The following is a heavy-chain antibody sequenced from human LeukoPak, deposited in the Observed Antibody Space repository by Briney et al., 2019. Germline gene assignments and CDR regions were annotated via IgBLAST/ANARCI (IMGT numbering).Heavy chain of an antibody. V-gene: IGHV1-69*13. J-gene: IGHJ6*03. CDR1: GYTFTVYY. D-gene: IGHD3-16*01. CDR3: ATTGGDIYYYYMDV. CDR2: IIPVLSTA. Sequence: SVTVSFTASGYTFTVYYMHWVRQAPGQGLEWMGGIIPVLSTANYAQKFQDRVTITADESTSTTYMELSSLTPEDTAVYYCATTGGDIYYYYMDVWGKGTTVTISS.